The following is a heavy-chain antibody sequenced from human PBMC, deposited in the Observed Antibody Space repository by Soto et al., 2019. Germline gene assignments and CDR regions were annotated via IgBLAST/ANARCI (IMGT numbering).Heavy chain of an antibody. J-gene: IGHJ5*02. V-gene: IGHV4-39*01. D-gene: IGHD3-3*01. Sequence: SETLSLTCTVSGGSISSSSYYWGWIRQPPGKGLEWIGSIYYSGGTYYNPSLKSRVTISVDTSKNQFSLKLSSVTAADTAVYYCASVGFGADYDFWSGYPPWGWFDPWGQGTLVTVSS. CDR3: ASVGFGADYDFWSGYPPWGWFDP. CDR1: GGSISSSSYY. CDR2: IYYSGGT.